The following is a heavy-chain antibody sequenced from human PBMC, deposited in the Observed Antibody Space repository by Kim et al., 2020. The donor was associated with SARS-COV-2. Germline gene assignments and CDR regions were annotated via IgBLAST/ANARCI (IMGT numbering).Heavy chain of an antibody. CDR3: ARAPTPTVTTWWFDP. D-gene: IGHD4-17*01. V-gene: IGHV1-69*04. CDR2: IIPILGIA. J-gene: IGHJ5*02. Sequence: SVKVSCKASGGTFSSYAISWVRQAPGQGLEWMGRIIPILGIANYAQKFQGRVTITADKSTSTAYMELSSLRSEDTAVYYCARAPTPTVTTWWFDPWGQGTLVTVSS. CDR1: GGTFSSYA.